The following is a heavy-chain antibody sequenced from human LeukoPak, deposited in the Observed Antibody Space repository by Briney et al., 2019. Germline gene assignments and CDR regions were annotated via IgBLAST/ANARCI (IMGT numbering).Heavy chain of an antibody. Sequence: SETLSLTCAVYGGSFSGYYWSWIRQPPGKGLEWIGEINHSGSTNYNPSLKSRVTISVDTSKNQFSLKLSSVTAADTAVYYCARGPVVVPAAMRVRWFDPWGQGTLGTVSS. CDR1: GGSFSGYY. V-gene: IGHV4-34*01. CDR3: ARGPVVVPAAMRVRWFDP. CDR2: INHSGST. D-gene: IGHD2-2*01. J-gene: IGHJ5*02.